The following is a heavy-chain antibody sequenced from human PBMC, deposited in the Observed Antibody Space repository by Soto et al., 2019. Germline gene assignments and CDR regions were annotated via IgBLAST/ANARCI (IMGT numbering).Heavy chain of an antibody. D-gene: IGHD3-22*01. CDR1: GGSISDSNYH. Sequence: SETLSLTCTVSGGSISDSNYHWGWIRQSPGQVLEWIVSFHNSGSIQYNPPFKSRATISVETCNNQFSLRVNAVIAAYTAVYYCARLGGYYQAFDSWGQGTLVTVSS. CDR2: FHNSGSI. CDR3: ARLGGYYQAFDS. V-gene: IGHV4-39*01. J-gene: IGHJ4*02.